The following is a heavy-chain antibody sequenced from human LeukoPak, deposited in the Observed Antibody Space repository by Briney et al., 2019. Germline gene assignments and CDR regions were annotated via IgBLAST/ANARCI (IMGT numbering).Heavy chain of an antibody. J-gene: IGHJ5*02. D-gene: IGHD3-3*01. CDR1: GGSFSGYY. Sequence: SETLSLTCAVYGGSFSGYYWSWIRQPPGKGLEWIGEINHSGSTNYNPSLKSRVTISVDTSKNQFSLKLSSVTAADTAVYYCAREYYDFWSGSFDPWGQGTLVTVSS. V-gene: IGHV4-34*01. CDR3: AREYYDFWSGSFDP. CDR2: INHSGST.